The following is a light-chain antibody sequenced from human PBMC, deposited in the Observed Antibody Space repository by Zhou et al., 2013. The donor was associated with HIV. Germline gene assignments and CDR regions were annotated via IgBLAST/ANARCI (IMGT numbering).Light chain of an antibody. Sequence: DIQLTQSPSFLSASVGDRVTITCRASQDISNYLAWYQQKPGKAPKLLIYAASTLPSGVPSRFSGSGSGTEFTLTISSMQSEDFAVYYCQQYNNWPGTFGQGTKVEIK. CDR1: QDISNY. CDR3: QQYNNWPGT. CDR2: AAS. V-gene: IGKV1-9*01. J-gene: IGKJ1*01.